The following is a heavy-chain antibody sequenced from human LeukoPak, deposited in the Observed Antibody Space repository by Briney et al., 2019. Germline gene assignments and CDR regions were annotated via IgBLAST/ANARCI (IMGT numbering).Heavy chain of an antibody. CDR3: ARTGGPQLWLT. V-gene: IGHV3-21*01. CDR1: GFTFSSYS. CDR2: ISSSSSYI. Sequence: GGSLRLSCAASGFTFSSYSMNWVRQAPGKGLEWVSSISSSSSYIYYADSVKGRFIISRDNAKNSLYLQMNSLRAEDTAVYYCARTGGPQLWLTWGQGTLVTVSS. D-gene: IGHD5-18*01. J-gene: IGHJ5*02.